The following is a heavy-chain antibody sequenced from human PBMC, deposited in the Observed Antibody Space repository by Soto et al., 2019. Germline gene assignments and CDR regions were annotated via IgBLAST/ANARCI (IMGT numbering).Heavy chain of an antibody. D-gene: IGHD3-3*01. J-gene: IGHJ4*02. CDR2: LIPIFGTA. CDR1: GGTFSSYA. V-gene: IGHV1-69*06. Sequence: SVKVSCKASGGTFSSYAIRWVRQAPGQGLEWMGGLIPIFGTANYAQKFQGRVTITADNSTSTAYMELSSLRSEDTAVYYCATKRITIFGVVIPYFDYWGQGTLVTVSS. CDR3: ATKRITIFGVVIPYFDY.